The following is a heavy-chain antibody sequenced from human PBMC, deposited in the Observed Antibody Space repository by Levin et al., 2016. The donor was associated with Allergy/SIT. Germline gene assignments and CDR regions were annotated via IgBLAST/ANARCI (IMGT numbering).Heavy chain of an antibody. CDR2: ISYDGRNE. D-gene: IGHD2-2*01. Sequence: GESLKISCAASGFTFSSYAMSWVRQAPGKGLEWVALISYDGRNECYADSVKGRFTISRDNSKNTLYLQMNSLKTEDTAVYYCTTYCSTTSCPPFDYWGQGTLVTVSS. J-gene: IGHJ4*02. CDR1: GFTFSSYA. CDR3: TTYCSTTSCPPFDY. V-gene: IGHV3-30*04.